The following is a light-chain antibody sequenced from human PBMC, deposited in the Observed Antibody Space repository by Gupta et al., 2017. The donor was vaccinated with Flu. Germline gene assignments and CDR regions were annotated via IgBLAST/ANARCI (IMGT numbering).Light chain of an antibody. J-gene: IGKJ1*01. CDR1: RSVSDH. CDR3: QQYNNWPRT. CDR2: GAS. Sequence: IVMTQSLATLSVSPGERATLSCRASRSVSDHLAWYQQKPGQAPRLLIYGASTRATDIPARFSGSGSGTEFTLTISSLQSEDFAVYYCQQYNNWPRTFGQGTKVEIK. V-gene: IGKV3-15*01.